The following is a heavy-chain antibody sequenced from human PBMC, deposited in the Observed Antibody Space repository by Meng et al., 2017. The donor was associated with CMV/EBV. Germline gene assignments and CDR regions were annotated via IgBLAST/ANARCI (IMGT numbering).Heavy chain of an antibody. Sequence: QVVLCQSGAEVKKPGASGKCSCKASGYTFSSYGISWVRQDPGQGLEWMGWISGYNGQTKYAQKFQGRVTMTTDTPTSTAYMELRSLRSDDTAVYYCARAPIFSGGDCSHWGQGTLVTVSS. V-gene: IGHV1-18*01. CDR3: ARAPIFSGGDCSH. D-gene: IGHD2-21*02. CDR1: GYTFSSYG. CDR2: ISGYNGQT. J-gene: IGHJ4*02.